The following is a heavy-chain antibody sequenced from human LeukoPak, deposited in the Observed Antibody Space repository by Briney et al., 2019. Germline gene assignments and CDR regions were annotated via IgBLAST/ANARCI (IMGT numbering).Heavy chain of an antibody. CDR1: GGSISSGGYY. D-gene: IGHD6-19*01. CDR2: IYYSGST. V-gene: IGHV4-31*03. Sequence: SETLSLTCTVSGGSISSGGYYWSWIRQHPGKGLEWIGYIYYSGSTYYNPSLKSRVTISVDTSKNQFSLKLSSVTAADMAVYYCARAVDGSDAFDIWGQGTMVTVSS. CDR3: ARAVDGSDAFDI. J-gene: IGHJ3*02.